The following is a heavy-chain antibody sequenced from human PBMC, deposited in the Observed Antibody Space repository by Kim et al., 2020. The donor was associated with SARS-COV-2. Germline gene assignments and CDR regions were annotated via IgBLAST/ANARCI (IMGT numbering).Heavy chain of an antibody. CDR2: IYYSGST. Sequence: SETLSLTCTVSGGSISSGDYYWSWIRQPPGKGLEWIGYIYYSGSTYYNPSLKSRVTISVDTSKNQFSLKLSSVTAADTAVYYCAGVRFSITIFGVVTRLFDYWGQGTLVTVSS. J-gene: IGHJ4*02. CDR3: AGVRFSITIFGVVTRLFDY. CDR1: GGSISSGDYY. D-gene: IGHD3-3*01. V-gene: IGHV4-30-4*01.